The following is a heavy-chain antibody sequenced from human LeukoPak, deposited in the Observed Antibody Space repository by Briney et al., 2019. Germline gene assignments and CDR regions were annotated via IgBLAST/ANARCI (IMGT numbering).Heavy chain of an antibody. D-gene: IGHD2-15*01. J-gene: IGHJ3*02. Sequence: HGESLKISCKASGYSFTTYWIGWVRQMPGKGLEWMGVIYPGDFDTRYSPSFQGQVTISADKSISTAYLQWSSLKASDTAMYYCAKRWRQDAFDIWGQGTMVTVSS. CDR3: AKRWRQDAFDI. CDR2: IYPGDFDT. CDR1: GYSFTTYW. V-gene: IGHV5-51*01.